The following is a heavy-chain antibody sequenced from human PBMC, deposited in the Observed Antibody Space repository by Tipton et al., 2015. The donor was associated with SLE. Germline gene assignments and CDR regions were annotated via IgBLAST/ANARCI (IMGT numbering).Heavy chain of an antibody. J-gene: IGHJ4*02. Sequence: TLSLTCTVSGGSISSGSYYWSWIRQPPGKGLEWIGYIYYSGSTNYNPSLKSRVTISVDTSKNQFSLKLSSVTAADTAVYYCARFGSSGCFDYWGQGTLVTVSS. CDR3: ARFGSSGCFDY. CDR1: GGSISSGSYY. V-gene: IGHV4-61*01. D-gene: IGHD6-19*01. CDR2: IYYSGST.